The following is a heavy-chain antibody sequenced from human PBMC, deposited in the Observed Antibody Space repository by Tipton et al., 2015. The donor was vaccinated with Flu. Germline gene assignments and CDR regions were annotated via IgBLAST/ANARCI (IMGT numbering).Heavy chain of an antibody. V-gene: IGHV3-23*01. Sequence: SLRLSCAASGFTFSSYAVSWVRQAPGKGLEWVSVMSGSGGTTYYVDSVKGRFTISRDNSKNTLYLQMNSLRAEDTAVYYCAKAPKRGIAVAGTPDDVFDMWGQGTMVTVSS. CDR2: MSGSGGTT. J-gene: IGHJ3*02. CDR1: GFTFSSYA. CDR3: AKAPKRGIAVAGTPDDVFDM. D-gene: IGHD6-19*01.